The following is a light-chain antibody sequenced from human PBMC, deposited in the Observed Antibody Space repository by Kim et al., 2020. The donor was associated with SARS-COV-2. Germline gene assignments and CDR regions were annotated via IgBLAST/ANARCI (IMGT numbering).Light chain of an antibody. CDR3: SSYTSSSTVV. CDR1: SSDVGSYNR. Sequence: GQSVTSSCTGTSSDVGSYNRVSWYQQPPGTAPKLMIYEVSNRPSGVPDRFSGSKSGNTASLTISGLQAEDEADYYCSSYTSSSTVVFGGGTQLTVL. V-gene: IGLV2-18*02. J-gene: IGLJ2*01. CDR2: EVS.